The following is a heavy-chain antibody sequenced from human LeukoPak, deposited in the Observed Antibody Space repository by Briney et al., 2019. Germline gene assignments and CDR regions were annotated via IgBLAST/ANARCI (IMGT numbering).Heavy chain of an antibody. CDR2: ISGSGGST. CDR1: GFTFSSYA. CDR3: ARNIAARSFDY. Sequence: GGSLRLSCAASGFTFSSYAMSWVRQAPGKGLEWVSAISGSGGSTYYADSVKGRFTISRDNSKNTLYLQMNSLRAEDTAVCYCARNIAARSFDYWGQGTLVTVSS. D-gene: IGHD6-6*01. J-gene: IGHJ4*02. V-gene: IGHV3-23*01.